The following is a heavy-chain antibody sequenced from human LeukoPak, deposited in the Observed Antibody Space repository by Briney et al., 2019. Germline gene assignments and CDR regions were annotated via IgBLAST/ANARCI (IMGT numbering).Heavy chain of an antibody. CDR1: GFTFSSYW. CDR2: IKEDGSEK. D-gene: IGHD6-13*01. J-gene: IGHJ4*02. V-gene: IGHV3-7*04. CDR3: ARGYSTF. Sequence: GGSLRLSCAAPGFTFSSYWMSWVRQAPGKGLEWVANIKEDGSEKYYVDSVKGRFSISRDNAKNSLYLQMNSLRAEDTAVYYCARGYSTFWGQGTLVTVSS.